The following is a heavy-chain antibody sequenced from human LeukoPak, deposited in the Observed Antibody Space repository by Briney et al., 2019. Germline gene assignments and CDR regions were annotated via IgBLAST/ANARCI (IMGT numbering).Heavy chain of an antibody. J-gene: IGHJ1*01. Sequence: PSETLSLTCAVYGGSFSSSSYYWGWIRQPPGKGLEWIGSIYYSGSTYYNPSLKSRVTISVDTSKNQFSLKLSSVTAADTAVYYCARGYSSGWYGEYFQHWGQGTLVTVSS. CDR2: IYYSGST. D-gene: IGHD6-19*01. CDR1: GGSFSSSSYY. CDR3: ARGYSSGWYGEYFQH. V-gene: IGHV4-39*01.